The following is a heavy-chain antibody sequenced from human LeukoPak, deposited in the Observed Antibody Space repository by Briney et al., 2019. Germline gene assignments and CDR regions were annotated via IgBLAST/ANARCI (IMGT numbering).Heavy chain of an antibody. Sequence: PGGSLRLSCAASGFTFSSYWMSWVRQAPGKGLEWVANIKQDGSEKYYVDSVKGRFTISRDNAKNSLYLQMNSLRAEDTAVYYCARDIREWLVLIWYFDLWGRGTLVTVSS. CDR3: ARDIREWLVLIWYFDL. J-gene: IGHJ2*01. V-gene: IGHV3-7*01. CDR1: GFTFSSYW. CDR2: IKQDGSEK. D-gene: IGHD6-19*01.